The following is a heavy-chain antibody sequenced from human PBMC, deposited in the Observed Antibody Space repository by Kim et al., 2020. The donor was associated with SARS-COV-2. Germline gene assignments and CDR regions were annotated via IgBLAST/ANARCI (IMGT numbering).Heavy chain of an antibody. CDR2: IGWDDST. V-gene: IGHV3-43*01. CDR3: SATSYSTASYYNEFYY. CDR1: GFTFDDFS. J-gene: IGHJ6*01. Sequence: GGSLRLSCAASGFTFDDFSMHWVRQPPGKGLEWVGLIGWDDSTYYSASVGDRFIISSDNSKNSMYLQMNSLQTEDNTSYYCSATSYSTASYYNEFYY. D-gene: IGHD3-10*01.